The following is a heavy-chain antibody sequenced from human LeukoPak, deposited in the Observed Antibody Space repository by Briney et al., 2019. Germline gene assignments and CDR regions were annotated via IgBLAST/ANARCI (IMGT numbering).Heavy chain of an antibody. J-gene: IGHJ4*02. Sequence: ASVKVSCKASGGTFSSYAISWVRQAPGQGLEWMGGIIPIFGTANYAQKFQGRVTITGDESTSTAYMELSSLRSEDTAVYYCARDPLIVGATHFDYWGQGTLVTVSS. CDR2: IIPIFGTA. CDR3: ARDPLIVGATHFDY. D-gene: IGHD1-26*01. CDR1: GGTFSSYA. V-gene: IGHV1-69*13.